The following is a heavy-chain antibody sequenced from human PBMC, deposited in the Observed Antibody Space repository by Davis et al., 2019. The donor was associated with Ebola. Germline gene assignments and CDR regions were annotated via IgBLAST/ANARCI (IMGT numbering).Heavy chain of an antibody. CDR2: IYDSGNT. Sequence: SETLSLTCTVSGGSISSYYWSWIRQPPGKGLEWIGNIYDSGNTNYNPSLMSRVTTSVDTSKNQLSLKLSSVTAADTAVYYCARHAPGESYYYYYYMDVWGKGTTVTVSS. CDR3: ARHAPGESYYYYYYMDV. D-gene: IGHD4-17*01. V-gene: IGHV4-59*01. J-gene: IGHJ6*03. CDR1: GGSISSYY.